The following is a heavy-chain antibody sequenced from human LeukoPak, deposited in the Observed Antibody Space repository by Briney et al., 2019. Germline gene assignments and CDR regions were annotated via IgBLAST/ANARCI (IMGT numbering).Heavy chain of an antibody. D-gene: IGHD2-2*01. CDR2: ISGSGGST. J-gene: IGHJ4*02. Sequence: RSGGSLRLSCAASGFTFSIHAMSWVRPAPGKGLDWVSIISGSGGSTYYADSVKGRFTISRDNSKNTLYLQMNSLRAEETAVYYCAKGGSCSRTSCDYFDYWGQGTLVTVSS. CDR3: AKGGSCSRTSCDYFDY. V-gene: IGHV3-23*01. CDR1: GFTFSIHA.